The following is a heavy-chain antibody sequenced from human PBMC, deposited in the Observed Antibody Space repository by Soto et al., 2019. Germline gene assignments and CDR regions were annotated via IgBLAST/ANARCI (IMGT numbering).Heavy chain of an antibody. Sequence: QVQLVQSGAEVKKPGSSVKVSCKASGGTFSSYTISWVRQAPGQGLEWMGRIISILGIANYAQKFQGRVTITADKSPSTAYMELSSLRSEDTAVYYCARGRSGSYVDYWGQGTLVTVSS. CDR1: GGTFSSYT. CDR2: IISILGIA. CDR3: ARGRSGSYVDY. V-gene: IGHV1-69*02. D-gene: IGHD6-25*01. J-gene: IGHJ4*02.